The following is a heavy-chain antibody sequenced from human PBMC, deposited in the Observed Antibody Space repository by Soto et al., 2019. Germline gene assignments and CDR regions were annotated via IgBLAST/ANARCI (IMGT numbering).Heavy chain of an antibody. J-gene: IGHJ3*02. CDR1: GFTFSSYA. Sequence: GGSLRLSCAASGFTFSSYAMSWVRQAPGKGLEWVANIKQDGSEKYYVDSVKGRFTISRDNAKNSLYLQMNSLRAEDTAVYYCARGQLRYFDWFPTGGAFDIWGQGTMVTVSS. D-gene: IGHD3-9*01. CDR3: ARGQLRYFDWFPTGGAFDI. CDR2: IKQDGSEK. V-gene: IGHV3-7*01.